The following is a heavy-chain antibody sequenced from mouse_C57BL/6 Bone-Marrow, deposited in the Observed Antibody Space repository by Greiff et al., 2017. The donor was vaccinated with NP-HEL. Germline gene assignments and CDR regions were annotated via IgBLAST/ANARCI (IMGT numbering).Heavy chain of an antibody. J-gene: IGHJ4*01. V-gene: IGHV10-1*01. D-gene: IGHD2-4*01. CDR2: IRSKSNNYAT. CDR3: VRHSYDYDEVYAMDY. Sequence: EVQLVESGGGLVQPKGSLKLSCAASGFSFNTYAMNWVRQAPGKGLEWVARIRSKSNNYATYYADSVKDRFTISRDDSESMLYLQMNNLKTDDTAMYYCVRHSYDYDEVYAMDYWGQGTSVTVSS. CDR1: GFSFNTYA.